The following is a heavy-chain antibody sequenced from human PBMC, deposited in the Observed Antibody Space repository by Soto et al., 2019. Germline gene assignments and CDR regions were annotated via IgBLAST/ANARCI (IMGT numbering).Heavy chain of an antibody. CDR3: VRGYYDSNGQSNTFDI. V-gene: IGHV4-59*01. D-gene: IGHD3-22*01. J-gene: IGHJ3*02. CDR1: GASISSSY. CDR2: VYYSGST. Sequence: SETLSLTCTVSGASISSSYWSWIRQSPGKGLEWIGYVYYSGSTNYNPSLKSRVTISVDTSKNQFSLKLSSVTAADTAVYYCVRGYYDSNGQSNTFDIWGQGTLVT.